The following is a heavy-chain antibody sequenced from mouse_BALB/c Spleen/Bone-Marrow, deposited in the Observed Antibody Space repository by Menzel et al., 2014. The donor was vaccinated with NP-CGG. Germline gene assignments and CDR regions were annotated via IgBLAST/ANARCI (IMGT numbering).Heavy chain of an antibody. J-gene: IGHJ3*01. CDR2: INPDSSTI. CDR1: GFDFSRYW. CDR3: ARLSYYGRFAY. Sequence: EVKLVESGGGLVQPGGSLKLSCAASGFDFSRYWMSWVRQAPGKGLEWIGEINPDSSTINYTPSLKGKFIISRDNAKNTLYLQMSKVRSEDTALYYCARLSYYGRFAYWGQGTLVTVSA. V-gene: IGHV4-1*02. D-gene: IGHD1-1*01.